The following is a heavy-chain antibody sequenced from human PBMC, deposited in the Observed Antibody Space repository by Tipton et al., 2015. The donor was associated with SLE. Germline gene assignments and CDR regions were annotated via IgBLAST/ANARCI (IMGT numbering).Heavy chain of an antibody. Sequence: SLRLSCAASGFTFSSYTMHWVRQAPGKGLEWVAVISYDGSNKYYADSVKGRFTISRDNSKNTLYLQMNSLRAEDTAVYYCASMLLYVDYWGQGTLVTVSS. CDR1: GFTFSSYT. CDR2: ISYDGSNK. V-gene: IGHV3-30*04. D-gene: IGHD3-10*01. J-gene: IGHJ4*02. CDR3: ASMLLYVDY.